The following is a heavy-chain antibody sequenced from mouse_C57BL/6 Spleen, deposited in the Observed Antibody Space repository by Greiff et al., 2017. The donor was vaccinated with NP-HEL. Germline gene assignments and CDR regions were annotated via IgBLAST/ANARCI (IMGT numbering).Heavy chain of an antibody. J-gene: IGHJ1*03. Sequence: VQLQQSGAELVRPGASVKLSCTASGFNIKDYYMHWVKQRPEQGLAWIGRIDPEDGDTEYAPKFQCKATMTADTSSNPAYLQLSSLTSEDTAVYYCTVYYGSSYWYFDVWGTGTTVTVSS. CDR3: TVYYGSSYWYFDV. D-gene: IGHD1-1*01. V-gene: IGHV14-1*01. CDR2: IDPEDGDT. CDR1: GFNIKDYY.